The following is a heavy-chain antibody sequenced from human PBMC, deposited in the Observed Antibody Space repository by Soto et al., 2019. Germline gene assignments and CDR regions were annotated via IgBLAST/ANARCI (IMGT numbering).Heavy chain of an antibody. Sequence: EVQLVESGGGLVQPGGSLRLSCAASGFTFSSYSMNWVRQAPGKGLEWVSYISSSSSTIYYADSVKGRFTISRDNAKNSLYLQMNSLRAEDTAVYYCANVYNGNLLGYWGQGTLVTVSS. CDR2: ISSSSSTI. J-gene: IGHJ4*02. CDR3: ANVYNGNLLGY. V-gene: IGHV3-48*01. CDR1: GFTFSSYS. D-gene: IGHD1-20*01.